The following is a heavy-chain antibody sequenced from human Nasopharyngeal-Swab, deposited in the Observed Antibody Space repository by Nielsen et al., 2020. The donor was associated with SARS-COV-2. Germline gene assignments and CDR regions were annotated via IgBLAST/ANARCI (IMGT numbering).Heavy chain of an antibody. D-gene: IGHD2-2*01. CDR1: GGTFSSYA. CDR2: IIPILGIA. Sequence: SVKVSCKASGGTFSSYAISWVRQAPGQGLEWMGGIIPILGIANYAQKFQGRVTITADESTSTAYMELSSLRSEDTAVYYCARYQLLSYSNYYWFDPWGQGTLVTVSS. V-gene: IGHV1-69*10. J-gene: IGHJ5*02. CDR3: ARYQLLSYSNYYWFDP.